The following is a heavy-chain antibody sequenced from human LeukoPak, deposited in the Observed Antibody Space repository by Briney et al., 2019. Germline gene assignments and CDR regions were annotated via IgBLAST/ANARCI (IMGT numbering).Heavy chain of an antibody. CDR1: GGSISSSNW. Sequence: SETLSLTCAVSGGSISSSNWWSWVRQPPGKGLEWIGEIYHSGSTNYNPSLKSRVTISVDTSKNQFSLKLSSVTAADTAVYFCARDVQLLNAFDIWGQGTMVTVSS. V-gene: IGHV4-4*02. J-gene: IGHJ3*02. CDR2: IYHSGST. D-gene: IGHD2-2*01. CDR3: ARDVQLLNAFDI.